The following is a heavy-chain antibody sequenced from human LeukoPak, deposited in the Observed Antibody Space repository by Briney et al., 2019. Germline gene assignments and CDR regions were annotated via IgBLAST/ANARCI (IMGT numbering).Heavy chain of an antibody. CDR1: GGSFSGYY. Sequence: TSETLPLTCAVYGGSFSGYYWSWIRQPPGKGLEWIGEINHSGSTNYNPSLKSRVTISVDTSKNQFSLKLSSVTAADTAVYYCARVVVPAAHNWFDPWGQGTLVTVSS. D-gene: IGHD2-2*01. CDR2: INHSGST. CDR3: ARVVVPAAHNWFDP. J-gene: IGHJ5*02. V-gene: IGHV4-34*01.